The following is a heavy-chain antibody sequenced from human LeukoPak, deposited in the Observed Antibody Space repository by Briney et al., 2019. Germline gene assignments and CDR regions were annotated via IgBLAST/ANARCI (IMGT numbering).Heavy chain of an antibody. Sequence: ASVKVSWKASGYTFTYHYIHLVRQAPGQGLEWMGIINPSNGDTNYAQRFQGRVTMTRDTSTSTVYMELSSLDSEDTAVYYCARESDVGKDFDCWGQGTLVTVSS. V-gene: IGHV1-46*01. CDR1: GYTFTYHY. D-gene: IGHD1-1*01. J-gene: IGHJ4*02. CDR2: INPSNGDT. CDR3: ARESDVGKDFDC.